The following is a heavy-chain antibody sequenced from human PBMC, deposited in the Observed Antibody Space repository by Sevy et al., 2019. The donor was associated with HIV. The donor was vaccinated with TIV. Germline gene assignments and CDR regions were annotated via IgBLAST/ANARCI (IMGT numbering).Heavy chain of an antibody. V-gene: IGHV4-39*01. J-gene: IGHJ4*02. Sequence: SETLSLTCTVSGGSINSDSYYWGWIRQPPGKGLEWIGNIYYSGTTYYNPSLKSRVTISVDTSKNQFSLKLSSVTAADTAVYYCARLEYGDYVSHFEYWGQGALVTVSS. D-gene: IGHD2-21*02. CDR1: GGSINSDSYY. CDR2: IYYSGTT. CDR3: ARLEYGDYVSHFEY.